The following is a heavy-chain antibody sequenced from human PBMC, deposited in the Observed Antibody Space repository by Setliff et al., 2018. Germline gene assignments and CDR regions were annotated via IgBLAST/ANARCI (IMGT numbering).Heavy chain of an antibody. Sequence: SETLSLTCAAYGGTFSDYYWTWIRQPPGKGLEWVGEINHRGSTTYNPSLKSRVTISVDTSKDQFSLKVISMTAADTAVYYCARGRNMAARLFDSWGQGTRVTVSS. CDR1: GGTFSDYY. D-gene: IGHD6-6*01. CDR3: ARGRNMAARLFDS. CDR2: INHRGST. V-gene: IGHV4-34*01. J-gene: IGHJ4*02.